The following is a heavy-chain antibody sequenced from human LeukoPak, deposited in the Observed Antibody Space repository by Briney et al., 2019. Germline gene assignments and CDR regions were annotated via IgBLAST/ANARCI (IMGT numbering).Heavy chain of an antibody. Sequence: GGSLRLSCTASGFSFHDYTMHWVRQVSGNGLAWVSGISWDIKNIAYADAVKGRFTISRDNAKNSIYLQMNSLMPEDTALYYCCRGSGASTHPFDIWGQGTMITVSS. V-gene: IGHV3-9*01. CDR3: CRGSGASTHPFDI. CDR2: ISWDIKNI. D-gene: IGHD2-15*01. J-gene: IGHJ3*02. CDR1: GFSFHDYT.